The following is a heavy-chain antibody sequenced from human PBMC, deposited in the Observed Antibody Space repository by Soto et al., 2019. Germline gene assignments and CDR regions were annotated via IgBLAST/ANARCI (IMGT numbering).Heavy chain of an antibody. CDR1: GRPFREYH. D-gene: IGHD3-22*01. Sequence: TCVTSGRPFREYHRGRIRQTAGWGLAWIGEINHSGGTSYNASLKSRVTISVDTSKSQFSLKLTSVTAADRAVYYCARCSVDTADSSGFYAYWGQGTSVTVS. V-gene: IGHV4-34*01. CDR3: ARCSVDTADSSGFYAY. J-gene: IGHJ4*02. CDR2: INHSGGT.